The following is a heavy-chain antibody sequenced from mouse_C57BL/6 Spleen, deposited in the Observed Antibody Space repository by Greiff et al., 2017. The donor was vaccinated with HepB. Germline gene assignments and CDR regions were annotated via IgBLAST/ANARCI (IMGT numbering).Heavy chain of an antibody. CDR2: ISDGGSYI. CDR3: ARGDGNFDY. J-gene: IGHJ2*01. V-gene: IGHV5-4*01. D-gene: IGHD2-1*01. CDR1: GFTFSSYA. Sequence: EVQRVESGGGLVKPGGSLKLSCAASGFTFSSYAMSWVRQTPEKRLEWVATISDGGSYIYYPDNVKGRFTISRDNAKNNLYLQMSHLKSEDTAMYYCARGDGNFDYWGQGTTLTVSS.